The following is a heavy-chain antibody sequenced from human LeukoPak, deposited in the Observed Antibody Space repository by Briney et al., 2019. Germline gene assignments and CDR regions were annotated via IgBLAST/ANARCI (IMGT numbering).Heavy chain of an antibody. CDR3: TLSTYDSSGWAPLY. V-gene: IGHV3-30-3*01. CDR2: ISYDGSNK. Sequence: GRSLRLSCAASGFTFSSYAMHWVRQAPGKGLEWVAVISYDGSNKYYADSVKGRFTISRDNFKNTLYLQMNSLRAEDTAVYYCTLSTYDSSGWAPLYWGQGTLVTVSS. J-gene: IGHJ4*02. D-gene: IGHD3-22*01. CDR1: GFTFSSYA.